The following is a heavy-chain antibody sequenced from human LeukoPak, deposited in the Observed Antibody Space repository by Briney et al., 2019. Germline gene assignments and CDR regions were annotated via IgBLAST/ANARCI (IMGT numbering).Heavy chain of an antibody. CDR3: ARRTDSGYSSSSSAFDV. Sequence: PSETLSLTCNVPGGSISGYYWSWIRQPAGKGLEWIGRIYTSGSTKYNPSLKSRVTMYVDTSKSQFSLKLTSVTAADTAVYYCARRTDSGYSSSSSAFDVWGQGTMVTVSS. CDR2: IYTSGST. CDR1: GGSISGYY. J-gene: IGHJ3*01. D-gene: IGHD6-6*01. V-gene: IGHV4-4*07.